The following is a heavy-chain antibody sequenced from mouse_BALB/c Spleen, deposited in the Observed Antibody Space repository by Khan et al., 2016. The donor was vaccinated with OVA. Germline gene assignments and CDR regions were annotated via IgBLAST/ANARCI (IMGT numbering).Heavy chain of an antibody. J-gene: IGHJ3*01. Sequence: VQLQQSGPELVKPGASVKISCKAFGYTFTDYNMDWVRQSQGESLEWIGYIFPNTGGTGYNQKFKTKATLTVDSSSSTAYMELRSLTSEDSAVYYCARSGYGSFGYWGQGTLVTVSA. CDR3: ARSGYGSFGY. V-gene: IGHV1S29*02. D-gene: IGHD1-2*01. CDR1: GYTFTDYN. CDR2: IFPNTGGT.